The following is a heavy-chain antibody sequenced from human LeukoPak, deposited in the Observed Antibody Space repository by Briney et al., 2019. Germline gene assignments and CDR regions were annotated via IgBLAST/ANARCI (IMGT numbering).Heavy chain of an antibody. J-gene: IGHJ4*02. D-gene: IGHD1-26*01. CDR3: ARERDSASTFDY. V-gene: IGHV4-34*01. CDR2: INHSGST. CDR1: GGSFSGYY. Sequence: SETLSLTCAVYGGSFSGYYWSWIRQPPGKGLEWIGEINHSGSTNYNPSLKSRVTISVDTSKNQFSLKLRSVTAADTAVYYCARERDSASTFDYWGQGTLVTVSS.